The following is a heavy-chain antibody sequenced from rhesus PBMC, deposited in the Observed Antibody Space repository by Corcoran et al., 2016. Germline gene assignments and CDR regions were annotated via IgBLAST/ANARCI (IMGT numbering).Heavy chain of an antibody. J-gene: IGHJ4*01. CDR3: ARPFDY. Sequence: QLHLQESGPGLVKPSETLSLTCAVSGGSISGNYWTWIRPPPGRELDWIGRISGSGGTTDYTPSLKRRVTISIDPSKNQFSLKLTSVTAADTAVYFCARPFDYWGQGVLVTVSS. CDR2: ISGSGGTT. V-gene: IGHV4-173*01. CDR1: GGSISGNY.